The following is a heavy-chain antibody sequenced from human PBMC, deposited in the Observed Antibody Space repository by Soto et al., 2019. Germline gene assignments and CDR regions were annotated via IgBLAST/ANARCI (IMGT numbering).Heavy chain of an antibody. CDR3: ARVALSDIVVVVAATANYYYCMDV. CDR2: ISYDGSNK. D-gene: IGHD2-15*01. CDR1: GFTFSSYA. J-gene: IGHJ6*02. Sequence: PGGSLRLSCAASGFTFSSYAMHWVRQAPGKGLEWVALISYDGSNKFYADSVKGRFTISRDNSKNTLYLQMSSLRAEDTAVYYCARVALSDIVVVVAATANYYYCMDVWGQGTTVTFSS. V-gene: IGHV3-30-3*01.